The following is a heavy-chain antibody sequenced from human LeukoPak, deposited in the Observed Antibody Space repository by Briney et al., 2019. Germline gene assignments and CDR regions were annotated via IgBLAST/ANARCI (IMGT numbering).Heavy chain of an antibody. CDR1: GGSISSYY. CDR2: IYYSGST. J-gene: IGHJ4*02. D-gene: IGHD4-17*01. V-gene: IGHV4-59*01. CDR3: AKDIYGDYGGLDY. Sequence: SETLSLTCSVSGGSISSYYWSWIRQPPGKGLEWIGYIYYSGSTNYNPSLKSRVTMSVDTSKNQFSLMLSSVTAADTAVYYCAKDIYGDYGGLDYWGQGTLVTVSS.